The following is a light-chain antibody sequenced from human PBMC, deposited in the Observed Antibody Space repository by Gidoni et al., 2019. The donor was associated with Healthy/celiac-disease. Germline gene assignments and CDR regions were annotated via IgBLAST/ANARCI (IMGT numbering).Light chain of an antibody. CDR2: LGS. Sequence: DIVLTQSLLSRPVTPGEPASISCRSSQSLLHSNGYNYLDWYLQKPGQSPQLLIYLGSNRASGVPDRFSGSGSGTDFTLKISRVEAEDVGVYYCMQALQTPFTFGHGTKVDIK. CDR3: MQALQTPFT. CDR1: QSLLHSNGYNY. V-gene: IGKV2-28*01. J-gene: IGKJ3*01.